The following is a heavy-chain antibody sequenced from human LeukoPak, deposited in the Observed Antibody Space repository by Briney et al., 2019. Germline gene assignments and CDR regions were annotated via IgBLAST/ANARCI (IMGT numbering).Heavy chain of an antibody. D-gene: IGHD6-19*01. V-gene: IGHV1-18*04. CDR2: ISAYNGNT. Sequence: EASVKVSCKASGYTFTSYGISWVRQAPGQGLEWMGWISAYNGNTNYAQKLQGRVTMTTDTSTSTAYVELRSLRSDDTAVYYCAREVRGWYFDYWGQGTLVTVSS. CDR3: AREVRGWYFDY. J-gene: IGHJ4*02. CDR1: GYTFTSYG.